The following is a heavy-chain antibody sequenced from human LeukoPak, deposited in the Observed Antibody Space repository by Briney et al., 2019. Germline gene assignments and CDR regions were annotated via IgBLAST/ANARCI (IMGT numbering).Heavy chain of an antibody. CDR2: ISGSGGST. J-gene: IGHJ4*02. Sequence: PGGSLRLSCAVSGFTFNSLAMSWVRQAPGKGLEWVSAISGSGGSTYYADSVKGRFTISRDNSKNTLCLQMNSLRAEDTAVYYCARWLKSVQGGDYWGQGTLVTVSS. CDR1: GFTFNSLA. D-gene: IGHD6-19*01. CDR3: ARWLKSVQGGDY. V-gene: IGHV3-23*01.